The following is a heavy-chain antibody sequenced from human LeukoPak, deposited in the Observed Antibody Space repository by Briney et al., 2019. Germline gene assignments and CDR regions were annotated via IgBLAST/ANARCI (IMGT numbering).Heavy chain of an antibody. CDR1: GFTFSGYA. Sequence: GGSLRLSCAASGFTFSGYAMHWVCQAPGKGLEYVSAISGDGGSTYYANSVKGRFTISRDNSKNTLFLQMGSLRAEDMAVYYCARRGYIFDYDAWGQGTLVTVSS. D-gene: IGHD3-3*01. CDR2: ISGDGGST. J-gene: IGHJ5*02. CDR3: ARRGYIFDYDA. V-gene: IGHV3-64*01.